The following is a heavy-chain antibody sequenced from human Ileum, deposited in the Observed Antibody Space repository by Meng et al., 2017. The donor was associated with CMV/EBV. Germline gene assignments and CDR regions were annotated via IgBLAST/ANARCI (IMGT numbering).Heavy chain of an antibody. V-gene: IGHV3-21*06. CDR2: ISSSRTYI. CDR3: VRGVAANGNWC. J-gene: IGHJ4*02. CDR1: AFTFSDYS. D-gene: IGHD6-13*01. Sequence: GESLKISCAASAFTFSDYSMNWVRQAPGKGLEWVSSISSSRTYIYYAESVMGRFIISRDNARNSLFLQMHSLRTEDTAVYYCVRGVAANGNWCWGQGTQVTVSS.